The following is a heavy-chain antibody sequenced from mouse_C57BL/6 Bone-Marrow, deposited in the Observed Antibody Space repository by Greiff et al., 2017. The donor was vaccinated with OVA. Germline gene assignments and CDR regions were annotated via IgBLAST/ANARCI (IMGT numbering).Heavy chain of an antibody. CDR3: ARSYYLYFDY. CDR2: IDPSDSYT. CDR1: GYTFTSYW. V-gene: IGHV1-50*01. D-gene: IGHD2-10*01. Sequence: QVQLKQPGAELVKPGASVKLSCKAYGYTFTSYWMQWVKQRPGQGLEWIGEIDPSDSYTNYNQKFKGKATLTVDTSSSTAYMQLSSLTSEDSAVYYCARSYYLYFDYWGQGTTLTVSS. J-gene: IGHJ2*01.